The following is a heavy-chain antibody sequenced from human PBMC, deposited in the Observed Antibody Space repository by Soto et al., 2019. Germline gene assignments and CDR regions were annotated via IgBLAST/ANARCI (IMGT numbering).Heavy chain of an antibody. CDR2: INQDGSQK. CDR3: ATSMGRGGNDD. CDR1: GFTFSINW. D-gene: IGHD3-10*01. J-gene: IGHJ4*02. V-gene: IGHV3-7*01. Sequence: EVQLVESGGGLVQPGGSLRLSCAASGFTFSINWMSWVRQTPEKGLECVANINQDGSQKYYVDSVKGRFTISRDNARNSLDLQMDSLRAEDTAVYYCATSMGRGGNDDWGLGTLVTVSS.